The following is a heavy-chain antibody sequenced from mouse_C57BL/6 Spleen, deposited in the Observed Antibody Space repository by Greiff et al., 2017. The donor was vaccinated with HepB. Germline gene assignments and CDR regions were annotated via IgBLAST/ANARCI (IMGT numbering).Heavy chain of an antibody. CDR2: INPNNGGT. J-gene: IGHJ4*01. CDR3: ARAIYYYGSSFPYAMDY. D-gene: IGHD1-1*01. CDR1: GYTFTDYY. V-gene: IGHV1-26*01. Sequence: VQLKESGPELVKPGASVKISCKASGYTFTDYYMNWVKQSHGKSLEWIGDINPNNGGTSYNQKFKGKATLTVDKSSSTAYMELRSLTSEASAVYYCARAIYYYGSSFPYAMDYWGEGTSVTVSS.